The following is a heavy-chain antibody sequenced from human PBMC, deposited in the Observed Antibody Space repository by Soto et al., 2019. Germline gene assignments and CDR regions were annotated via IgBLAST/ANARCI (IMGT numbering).Heavy chain of an antibody. J-gene: IGHJ6*02. CDR1: GGSISSYY. D-gene: IGHD3-9*01. CDR3: ARMSAANYDILTGYHLPPPYGMDV. Sequence: SETLSLTCTVSGGSISSYYWSWIRQPPGGGLEWIGYIYYSGSTNYNPSLKSRVTISVDTSKNQFSLKLSSVTAADTAVYYCARMSAANYDILTGYHLPPPYGMDVWGQVTTVTVSS. CDR2: IYYSGST. V-gene: IGHV4-59*01.